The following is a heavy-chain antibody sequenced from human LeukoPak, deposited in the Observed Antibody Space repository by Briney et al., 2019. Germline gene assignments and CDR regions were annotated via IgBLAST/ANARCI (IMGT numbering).Heavy chain of an antibody. CDR2: IIPILGIA. D-gene: IGHD3-10*01. CDR1: GGTFSSYA. CDR3: ACRGSGSYSD. J-gene: IGHJ4*02. V-gene: IGHV1-69*04. Sequence: ASVKVSCKASGGTFSSYAISWVRQAPGQGLEWMGRIIPILGIANYAQKFQGRVTITADKSTSTAYMELSSLRSEDTAVYYCACRGSGSYSDWRQGTLVTVSS.